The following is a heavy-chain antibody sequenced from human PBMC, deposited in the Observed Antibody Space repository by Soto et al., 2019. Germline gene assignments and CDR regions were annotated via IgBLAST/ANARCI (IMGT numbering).Heavy chain of an antibody. V-gene: IGHV3-23*01. J-gene: IGHJ4*02. CDR1: GFTFSSYA. Sequence: EVQLLESGGGLVQPGGSLRLSCAASGFTFSSYAMSWVRQAPGKGLEWVSAISGSGGSTYYADSVKGRFTISRDNSKNTLYLQMNSLRAADRAVYYCAKAKEGYCTNGVCYTGWGGGDYWGQGTLVTVSS. CDR3: AKAKEGYCTNGVCYTGWGGGDY. D-gene: IGHD2-8*01. CDR2: ISGSGGST.